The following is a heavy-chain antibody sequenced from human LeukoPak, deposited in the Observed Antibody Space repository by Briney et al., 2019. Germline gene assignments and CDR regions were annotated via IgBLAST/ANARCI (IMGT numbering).Heavy chain of an antibody. V-gene: IGHV1-2*06. CDR3: ERGYYYYDSSGYYPGH. CDR2: INPNSGGT. CDR1: GYTFTGYY. D-gene: IGHD3-22*01. J-gene: IGHJ4*02. Sequence: GASMKVSCKASGYTFTGYYMHWVRQAPGQGLEWMGRINPNSGGTNYAQKFQGRVTMTRDTSISTAYMELSRLRSDDTAVYYCERGYYYYDSSGYYPGHWGQGTLVTVSS.